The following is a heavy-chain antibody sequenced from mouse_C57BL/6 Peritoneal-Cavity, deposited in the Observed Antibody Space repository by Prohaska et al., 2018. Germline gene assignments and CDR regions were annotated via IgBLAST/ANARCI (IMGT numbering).Heavy chain of an antibody. CDR3: ARDRGLREYFDV. D-gene: IGHD3-1*01. Sequence: EVPLVESGGGLVKPGGSLKLSCAASGFTFSSYAMSWVRQTPEKRLEGVATISDGGSYTYYPDKVKGRLTISRDNAKNNLYLQMSHLKSEDTAMYYCARDRGLREYFDVWGTGTTVTVSS. J-gene: IGHJ1*03. V-gene: IGHV5-4*01. CDR2: ISDGGSYT. CDR1: GFTFSSYA.